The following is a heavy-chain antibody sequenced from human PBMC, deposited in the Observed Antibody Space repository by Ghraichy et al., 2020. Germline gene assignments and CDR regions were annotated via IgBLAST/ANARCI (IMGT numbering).Heavy chain of an antibody. Sequence: TLSLTCTVSGGSISSGDYYWSWIRQPPGKGLEWIGYIYYSGSTYYNPSLKSRVTISVDTSKNQFSLKLSSVTAADTAVYYCARDRGAGTPFDYWGQGTLVTVSS. J-gene: IGHJ4*02. CDR2: IYYSGST. V-gene: IGHV4-30-4*01. CDR1: GGSISSGDYY. CDR3: ARDRGAGTPFDY. D-gene: IGHD6-19*01.